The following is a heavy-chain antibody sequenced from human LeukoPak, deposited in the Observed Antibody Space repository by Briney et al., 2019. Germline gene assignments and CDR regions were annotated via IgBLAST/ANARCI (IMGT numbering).Heavy chain of an antibody. CDR3: ARAQNYGGNCEYFQH. Sequence: SQTLSLTCTVSGGSISSGGYYWSWIRQHPGKGLEWIGYIYYSGITYYNPSLKSRVTISVDTSKNQFSLKLSSVTAADTAVYYCARAQNYGGNCEYFQHWGQGTLVTVSS. CDR1: GGSISSGGYY. V-gene: IGHV4-31*03. D-gene: IGHD4-23*01. J-gene: IGHJ1*01. CDR2: IYYSGIT.